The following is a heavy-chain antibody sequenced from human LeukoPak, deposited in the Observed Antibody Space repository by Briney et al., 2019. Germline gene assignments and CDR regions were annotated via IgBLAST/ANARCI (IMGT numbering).Heavy chain of an antibody. J-gene: IGHJ4*02. D-gene: IGHD2-15*01. CDR1: GGSIRSYY. V-gene: IGHV4-59*01. CDR3: ARALTPGYCSGGTCSYFDY. CDR2: IYYSGST. Sequence: PSETLSLTCTVSGGSIRSYYWSWIRQPPGKGLEWIGYIYYSGSTNSNPSLKSRVTISVDTSKNQFSLKVNSVTAADTAVYYCARALTPGYCSGGTCSYFDYWGQGTLVTVSS.